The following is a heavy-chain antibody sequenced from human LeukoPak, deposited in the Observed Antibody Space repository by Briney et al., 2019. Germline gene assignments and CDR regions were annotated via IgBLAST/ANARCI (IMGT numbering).Heavy chain of an antibody. CDR3: ARVGCSGGSCYLPNWFDP. Sequence: SETLSLTCAVYGGSFSGYYWSWIRQPPGKGLEWIGEINHSGSTNYNPSLKSRVTISVDTSKNQFSLKLSSVTAADTAVYYCARVGCSGGSCYLPNWFDPWGQGTLVTVSS. J-gene: IGHJ5*02. CDR1: GGSFSGYY. CDR2: INHSGST. V-gene: IGHV4-34*01. D-gene: IGHD2-15*01.